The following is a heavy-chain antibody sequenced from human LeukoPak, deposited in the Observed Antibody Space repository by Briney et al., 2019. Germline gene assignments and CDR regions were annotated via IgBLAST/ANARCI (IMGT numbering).Heavy chain of an antibody. D-gene: IGHD3-22*01. CDR2: IIPIFGTA. V-gene: IGHV1-69*13. J-gene: IGHJ4*02. CDR3: ARAGYYYDSSGFRDPGDY. Sequence: ASVKVSCKASGGTFSSYAISWVRQAPGQGLEWMGGIIPIFGTANYAQKFQGRVTITADESTSTAYMELSSLRSEDTAVYYCARAGYYYDSSGFRDPGDYWGQGTLVTVSS. CDR1: GGTFSSYA.